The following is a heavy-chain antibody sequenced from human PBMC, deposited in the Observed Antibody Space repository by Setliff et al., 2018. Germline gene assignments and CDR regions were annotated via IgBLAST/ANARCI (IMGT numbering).Heavy chain of an antibody. D-gene: IGHD4-17*01. Sequence: SVKVSCKASGGTFNTYAISWVRQAPGQGLEWMGGIIPIFGTTNCAQKFQGRVTITADESTSTAYMELSSLRSEDTAVYYCARDFLGIHIDHGNALDDYWGQGTLVTVSS. CDR1: GGTFNTYA. CDR2: IIPIFGTT. CDR3: ARDFLGIHIDHGNALDDY. J-gene: IGHJ4*02. V-gene: IGHV1-69*13.